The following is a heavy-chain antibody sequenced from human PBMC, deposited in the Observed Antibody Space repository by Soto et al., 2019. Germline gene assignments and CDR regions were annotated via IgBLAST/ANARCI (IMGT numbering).Heavy chain of an antibody. Sequence: EVQLLESGGGLVQPGGSLRLSCAASGFTFSSYAMSWVRQAPGKGLEWVSAISGSGGSTYYADSVKGRFTISRDNSKNTLYLQMNSLRAEDTAVYYCGKDRQRDYASSDAFDIWGQGTMVTVSS. CDR1: GFTFSSYA. D-gene: IGHD4-17*01. V-gene: IGHV3-23*01. CDR2: ISGSGGST. J-gene: IGHJ3*02. CDR3: GKDRQRDYASSDAFDI.